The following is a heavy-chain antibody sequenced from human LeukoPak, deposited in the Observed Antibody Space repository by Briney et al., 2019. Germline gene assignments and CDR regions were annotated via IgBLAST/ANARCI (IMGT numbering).Heavy chain of an antibody. Sequence: ASVKVSCKASGYTFTDYYMHWVRQAPGQGLEWMGWINPNSGGTNYAQKFQGRVTMTRDTSLSTAYMYLSRLRSDDTAVYYCARGGGVPNPFDYWGQGTLVTVSS. CDR2: INPNSGGT. V-gene: IGHV1-2*02. CDR3: ARGGGVPNPFDY. D-gene: IGHD3-16*01. CDR1: GYTFTDYY. J-gene: IGHJ4*02.